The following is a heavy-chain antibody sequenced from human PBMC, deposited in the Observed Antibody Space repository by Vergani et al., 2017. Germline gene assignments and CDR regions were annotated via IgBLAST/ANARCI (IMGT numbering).Heavy chain of an antibody. CDR3: ARDLRLLYNRFDP. D-gene: IGHD1-14*01. CDR2: TWYDGNNK. Sequence: QVQLVESGGGEVQPGRSLRLSCSAAGFPFNQYGMHWVRQAPGKGLEWVAVTWYDGNNKQYADSVKGRFTISRDNSKSTMYLQMNSLRDEDTGVYYCARDLRLLYNRFDPWGQGTLVTVSS. J-gene: IGHJ5*02. V-gene: IGHV3-33*08. CDR1: GFPFNQYG.